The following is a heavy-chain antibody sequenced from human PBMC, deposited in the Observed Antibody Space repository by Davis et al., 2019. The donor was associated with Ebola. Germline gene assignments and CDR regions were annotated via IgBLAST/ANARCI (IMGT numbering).Heavy chain of an antibody. CDR3: ATDRPFDWSSDSVRFDH. CDR1: GFTFSSFW. Sequence: PGGSLRLSCAASGFTFSSFWMNWFRQAPGKGLAWVAHINPDGSETNYVASVKGRFTASRDNAKNSLYLQMNSLANEDAAVYYCATDRPFDWSSDSVRFDHWGLGTLVTVSS. V-gene: IGHV3-7*03. CDR2: INPDGSET. D-gene: IGHD3-9*01. J-gene: IGHJ4*02.